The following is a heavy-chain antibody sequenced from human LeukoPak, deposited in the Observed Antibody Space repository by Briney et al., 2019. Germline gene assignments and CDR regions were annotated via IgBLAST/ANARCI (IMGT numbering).Heavy chain of an antibody. J-gene: IGHJ4*02. CDR3: ASSPAGDYDFWSGPYYFDY. Sequence: PSETLSLTCTVSGGSISSYYWGWIRQPPGKGLEWIGYIYYSGSTNYNPSLKSRVTISVDTSKNQFSLKLSSVTAADTAVYYCASSPAGDYDFWSGPYYFDYWGQGTLVTVSS. D-gene: IGHD3-3*01. CDR1: GGSISSYY. CDR2: IYYSGST. V-gene: IGHV4-59*01.